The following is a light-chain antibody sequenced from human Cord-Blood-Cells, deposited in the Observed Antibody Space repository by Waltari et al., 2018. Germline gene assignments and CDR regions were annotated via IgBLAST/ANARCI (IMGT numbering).Light chain of an antibody. J-gene: IGLJ2*01. V-gene: IGLV3-19*01. Sequence: SSELTQHPAVSVALGQTVRITCQGDSLRSYDASWYQQKPGQAPVLVIYGKNNRPSGIPDRFSGSSSGNTASLTITGAQAEDEADYYCNSRDSSGNHVVFGGGTKLTVL. CDR2: GKN. CDR3: NSRDSSGNHVV. CDR1: SLRSYD.